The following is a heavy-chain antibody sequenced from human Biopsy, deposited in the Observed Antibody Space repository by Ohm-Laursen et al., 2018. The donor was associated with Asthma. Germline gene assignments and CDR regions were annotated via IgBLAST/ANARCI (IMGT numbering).Heavy chain of an antibody. J-gene: IGHJ4*02. Sequence: GTLSLTCTVSGGSITSSSYYWGWIRQPPGKGMEWIGSMHHSGSPYYHPSLKSRATISLDTSKNHLSLKMSFVTAADTAVYFCVRHQYSSSWSTFDYWGQGALVTVSS. D-gene: IGHD3-22*01. CDR2: MHHSGSP. V-gene: IGHV4-39*01. CDR1: GGSITSSSYY. CDR3: VRHQYSSSWSTFDY.